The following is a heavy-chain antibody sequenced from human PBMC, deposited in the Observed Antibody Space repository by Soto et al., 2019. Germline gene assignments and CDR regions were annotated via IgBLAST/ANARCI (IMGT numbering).Heavy chain of an antibody. V-gene: IGHV3-49*04. D-gene: IGHD3-16*02. CDR2: IRSKAYGGRT. Sequence: GGALRLSCTGSVFTFGDYAMSWVRRAPGKGLDWVGFIRSKAYGGRTEWAASVRGRFTFSRDDSKRIAYLQMNSLKTEDTGVYWCTRGNRTYGMDVWGQGTTVTVSS. J-gene: IGHJ6*02. CDR1: VFTFGDYA. CDR3: TRGNRTYGMDV.